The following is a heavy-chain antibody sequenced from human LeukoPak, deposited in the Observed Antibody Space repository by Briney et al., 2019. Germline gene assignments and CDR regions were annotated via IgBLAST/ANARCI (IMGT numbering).Heavy chain of an antibody. CDR3: AKDNYYGSGSANFDY. CDR1: GFTFSSYG. CDR2: IRYDGSNK. Sequence: GGSLRLSCAASGFTFSSYGMHWVHQAPGKGLEWVAFIRYDGSNKYYADSVKGRLTISRDNSKNTLYLQMNSLRAEDTAVYYCAKDNYYGSGSANFDYWGQGTLVTVSS. J-gene: IGHJ4*02. D-gene: IGHD3-10*01. V-gene: IGHV3-30*02.